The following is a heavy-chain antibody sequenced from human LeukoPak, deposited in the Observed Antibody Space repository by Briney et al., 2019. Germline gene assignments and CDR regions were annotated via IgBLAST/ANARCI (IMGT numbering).Heavy chain of an antibody. CDR1: GFTFSSYA. CDR3: ARVREYVGFDY. Sequence: GGSLRLSCAASGFTFSSYAMNWGRQAPGKGLQWVAFLRYDGSNKYYADSVRGRFTISRDNAKNSLYLQMNSLGAEDTAVYYCARVREYVGFDYWGQGTLVTVSS. CDR2: LRYDGSNK. D-gene: IGHD3-16*01. V-gene: IGHV3-30*02. J-gene: IGHJ4*02.